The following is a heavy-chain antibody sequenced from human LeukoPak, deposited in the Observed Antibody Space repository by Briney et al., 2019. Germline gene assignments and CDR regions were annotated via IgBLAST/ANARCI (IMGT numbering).Heavy chain of an antibody. Sequence: GRSLRLSCAASGFTFNNYGLIWVRQAPGKGLEWVAAISNDGGGTMYAAFVEGRFTISRDNSKNTLFLQMNCLRAEDTALYYCAKGSSGYFADLWGQGTLVTVSS. CDR2: ISNDGGGT. V-gene: IGHV3-23*01. CDR1: GFTFNNYG. CDR3: AKGSSGYFADL. J-gene: IGHJ5*02. D-gene: IGHD3-22*01.